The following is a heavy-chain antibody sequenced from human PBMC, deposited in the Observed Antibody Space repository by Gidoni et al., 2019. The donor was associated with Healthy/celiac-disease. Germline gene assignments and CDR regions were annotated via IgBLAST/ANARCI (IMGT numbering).Heavy chain of an antibody. CDR3: ARSDYYDSSGYYYGAANAFDI. CDR1: GGTCSSYP. J-gene: IGHJ3*02. CDR2: IIPILGIA. D-gene: IGHD3-22*01. Sequence: QVQLVQSGAEVTKPGSSVKVSCKASGGTCSSYPISWLRQAPGQGLEWMGSIIPILGIANYAQKFQGRVTITADKSTSTAYMELSSLRSEDTAVYYCARSDYYDSSGYYYGAANAFDIWGQGTMVTVSS. V-gene: IGHV1-69*02.